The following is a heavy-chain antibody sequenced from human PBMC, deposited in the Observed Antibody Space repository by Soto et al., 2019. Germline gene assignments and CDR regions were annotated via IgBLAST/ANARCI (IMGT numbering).Heavy chain of an antibody. V-gene: IGHV4-39*02. CDR2: IYYSGST. CDR1: GGSISSSSYY. J-gene: IGHJ3*02. D-gene: IGHD2-15*01. CDR3: ASQHGCDGFDI. Sequence: QLQLQESGPGLVKPSETLSLTCTVSGGSISSSSYYWGWIRQPPGKGLVGIGSIYYSGSTYNPSLKSRVIIYVATSQYNFFMKLISVADSVTAVYYCASQHGCDGFDIWGQGTMVTVSS.